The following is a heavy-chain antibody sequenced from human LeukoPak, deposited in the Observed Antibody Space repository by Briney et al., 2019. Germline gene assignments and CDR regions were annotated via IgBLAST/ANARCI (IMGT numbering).Heavy chain of an antibody. J-gene: IGHJ6*02. V-gene: IGHV1-2*02. CDR2: INPNSGGT. Sequence: ASVKVSCKASGYTFTGYYMHWVRQAPGQGLEWMGWINPNSGGTNYAQKFQGRVTMTRDTSISTAYMELSRLRSDDTAVYYCARDIVVVVAVTLALPYYGMDVWGQGTTVTVSS. D-gene: IGHD2-15*01. CDR1: GYTFTGYY. CDR3: ARDIVVVVAVTLALPYYGMDV.